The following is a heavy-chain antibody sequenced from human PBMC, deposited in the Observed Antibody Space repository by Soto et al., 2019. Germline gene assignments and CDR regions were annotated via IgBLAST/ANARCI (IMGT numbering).Heavy chain of an antibody. Sequence: PGGSLRLSCAATGFTFRTYAMNWVRQAPGKGLEWISAISGSGSFTHYADSVRGRFTISRDNSQNQLYLQMNNLRGDDTAMYYCAKIPTGSGSSKCDYWGQGIQVTVSS. J-gene: IGHJ4*02. D-gene: IGHD3-10*01. CDR1: GFTFRTYA. V-gene: IGHV3-23*01. CDR2: ISGSGSFT. CDR3: AKIPTGSGSSKCDY.